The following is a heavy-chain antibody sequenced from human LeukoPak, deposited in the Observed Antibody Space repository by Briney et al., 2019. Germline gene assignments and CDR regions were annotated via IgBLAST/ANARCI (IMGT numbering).Heavy chain of an antibody. CDR2: INPNSGGT. D-gene: IGHD6-13*01. Sequence: ASVKVSCKASGYTFTGYYMHWVRQAPGQGLEWMGWINPNSGGTNYAQKFQGRVTMTRDTSISTAYRELSRLRSDDTAVYYCARVAAAGTYYFDYWGQGTLVTVSS. CDR3: ARVAAAGTYYFDY. J-gene: IGHJ4*02. V-gene: IGHV1-2*02. CDR1: GYTFTGYY.